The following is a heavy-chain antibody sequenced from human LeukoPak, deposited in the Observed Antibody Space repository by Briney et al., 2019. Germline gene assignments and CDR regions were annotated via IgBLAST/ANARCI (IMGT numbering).Heavy chain of an antibody. CDR3: TRERRGSYYAFES. CDR2: VMSGRGST. CDR1: GFSVSDYS. D-gene: IGHD3-16*01. J-gene: IGHJ4*02. Sequence: PGGSLRLSCAASGFSVSDYSISWIRQSPGKGPEWSSYVMSGRGSTNYADSVKGRFTISRDNAKNSVALQLEGLRADDTAVYFCTRERRGSYYAFESWGQGTLVTVSS. V-gene: IGHV3-11*05.